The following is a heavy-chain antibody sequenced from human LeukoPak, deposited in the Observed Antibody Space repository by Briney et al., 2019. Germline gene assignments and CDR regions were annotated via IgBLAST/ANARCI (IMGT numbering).Heavy chain of an antibody. CDR3: ARVSIAVAGTIDY. D-gene: IGHD6-13*01. Sequence: GESLKISCKASGYTFNNYWIGWVRQMPGRGLEWMGMLYPDGSATTYHPSFEGRVTISADKSVTTAYLEWNSLKASDTALYYCARVSIAVAGTIDYWGQGTLVTVSS. CDR1: GYTFNNYW. J-gene: IGHJ4*02. V-gene: IGHV5-51*01. CDR2: LYPDGSAT.